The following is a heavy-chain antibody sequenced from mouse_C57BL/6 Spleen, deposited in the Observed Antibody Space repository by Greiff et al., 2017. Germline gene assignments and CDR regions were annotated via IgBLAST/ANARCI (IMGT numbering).Heavy chain of an antibody. CDR3: TRSGGGYDGFAY. J-gene: IGHJ3*01. CDR2: IYPGNSDT. CDR1: GYTFTSYW. D-gene: IGHD2-2*01. V-gene: IGHV1-5*01. Sequence: EVQLQQSGTVLARPGASVKMSCKTSGYTFTSYWMHWVKQRPGQGLEWIGAIYPGNSDTSYNQKFKGKAKLTAVTSASTAYMELSSLTNEDSAVYYCTRSGGGYDGFAYWGQGTLVTVSA.